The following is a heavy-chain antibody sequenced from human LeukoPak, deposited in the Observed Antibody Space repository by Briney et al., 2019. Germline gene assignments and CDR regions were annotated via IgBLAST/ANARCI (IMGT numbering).Heavy chain of an antibody. J-gene: IGHJ4*02. D-gene: IGHD3-22*01. Sequence: PGGSLRLSCAASGFTFSSYWMSWVRQAPGKGLEWVANIKQDGSEKNYVDSVKGRFTISRDNAKNSLYLQMNSLRAEDTAVYYCARTLVVITKIGGYWGQGTLVTVSS. CDR1: GFTFSSYW. V-gene: IGHV3-7*01. CDR3: ARTLVVITKIGGY. CDR2: IKQDGSEK.